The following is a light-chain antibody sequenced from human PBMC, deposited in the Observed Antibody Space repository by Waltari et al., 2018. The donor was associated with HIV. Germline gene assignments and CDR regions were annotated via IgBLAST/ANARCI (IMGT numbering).Light chain of an antibody. Sequence: YELTQPPSVSVSPGQTAKIICSGDELPDHYAHWYQQRPGQAPVLVIYKDKERPSGIPERFSGSSSGTTATLTISGVLEEDEADYYCQSADSSDTLVVFGGGTKLTVL. CDR2: KDK. CDR3: QSADSSDTLVV. J-gene: IGLJ3*02. CDR1: ELPDHY. V-gene: IGLV3-25*03.